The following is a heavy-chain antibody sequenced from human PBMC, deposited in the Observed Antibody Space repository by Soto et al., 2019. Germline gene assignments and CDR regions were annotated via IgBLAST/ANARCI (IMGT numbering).Heavy chain of an antibody. V-gene: IGHV1-18*01. CDR3: ARDPMVRGVGNGMDV. D-gene: IGHD3-10*01. CDR1: GYTFTSYG. J-gene: IGHJ6*02. CDR2: ISAYNGNT. Sequence: QVQLVQSGAEVKKPGASVKVSCKASGYTFTSYGITWVRQAPGQGLEWMGWISAYNGNTNYAQKLQGRVTMTTDTSTSTAYMGLRSLRSDGTAVYYCARDPMVRGVGNGMDVWGQGTTVTVSS.